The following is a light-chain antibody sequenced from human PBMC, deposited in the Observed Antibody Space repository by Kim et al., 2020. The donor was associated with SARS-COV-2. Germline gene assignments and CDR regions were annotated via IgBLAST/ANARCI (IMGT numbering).Light chain of an antibody. CDR1: SSNIGNNY. V-gene: IGLV1-47*01. J-gene: IGLJ2*01. Sequence: ELTQPPSASGTPGQRVTISCSGSSSNIGNNYGYWYQQFPGTAPKLLIYRNNQRPSGVPDRFSGSKSGTSASLAISGLRSEDEADYYCAAWDDSLSGHVVFGGGTQLTVL. CDR3: AAWDDSLSGHVV. CDR2: RNN.